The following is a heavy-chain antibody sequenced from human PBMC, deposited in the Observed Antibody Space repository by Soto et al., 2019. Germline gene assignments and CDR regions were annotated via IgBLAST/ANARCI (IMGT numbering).Heavy chain of an antibody. J-gene: IGHJ5*02. Sequence: QITLKESGPTLVKPTQTLTLTCTFSGFSLSTSGMSVGWIRQPPGKALEWLALIYWDDDKRYSPSLKNRLTMTQDSSKNQVVPTTTNMDTVDPATYYFAPRPRLVATCFDPWGQGTPVTVSS. CDR1: GFSLSTSGMS. CDR3: APRPRLVATCFDP. CDR2: IYWDDDK. V-gene: IGHV2-5*02. D-gene: IGHD2-2*01.